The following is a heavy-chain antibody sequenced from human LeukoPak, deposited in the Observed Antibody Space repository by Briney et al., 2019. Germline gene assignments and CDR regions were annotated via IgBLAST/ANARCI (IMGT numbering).Heavy chain of an antibody. CDR1: GFIFESYG. V-gene: IGHV3-30*02. CDR3: AKLRRGEWRGRIDS. D-gene: IGHD3-16*01. Sequence: GGSLILSCAASGFIFESYGLYWGRQAPGKGLEWVCYIRYDGSIKSYADSVKGRFTISRDNSKYTLYLQMSSLTAEDTSVYYCAKLRRGEWRGRIDSWGQGTLVTVSS. CDR2: IRYDGSIK. J-gene: IGHJ4*02.